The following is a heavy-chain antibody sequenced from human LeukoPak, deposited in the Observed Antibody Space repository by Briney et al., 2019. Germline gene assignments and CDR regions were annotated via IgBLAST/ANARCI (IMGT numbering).Heavy chain of an antibody. V-gene: IGHV4-39*01. CDR1: GGSISSSSYY. D-gene: IGHD3-16*01. CDR3: ARLDYGAAGDYFDY. Sequence: SETLSLTCTVSGGSISSSSYYWGWIRQPPGKGLEWIGSIYYSGSTYYNPSLKSRVTISVDTSKNQFSLKLSSVTAADTAVYYCARLDYGAAGDYFDYWGQGTLVTVSS. J-gene: IGHJ4*02. CDR2: IYYSGST.